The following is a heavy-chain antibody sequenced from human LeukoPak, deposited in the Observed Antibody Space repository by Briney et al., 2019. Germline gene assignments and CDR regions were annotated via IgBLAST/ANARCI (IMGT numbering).Heavy chain of an antibody. CDR1: GYSISSGYY. Sequence: SETLSLTCTVSGYSISSGYYWGWIRQPPGKGLEWIGSIYHSGSTYYNPSLKSRVTISVDTSKNQFSLKLSSVTAADTAVYYCARGTGGVAADGNWFDPWGQGTLVTVSS. CDR3: ARGTGGVAADGNWFDP. CDR2: IYHSGST. J-gene: IGHJ5*02. V-gene: IGHV4-38-2*02. D-gene: IGHD2-15*01.